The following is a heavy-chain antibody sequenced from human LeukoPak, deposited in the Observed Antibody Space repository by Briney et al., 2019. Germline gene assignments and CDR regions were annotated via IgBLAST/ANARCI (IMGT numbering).Heavy chain of an antibody. D-gene: IGHD3-16*01. J-gene: IGHJ4*02. CDR2: FYSSGST. V-gene: IGHV4-61*02. Sequence: SETLSLTCTVSGGSISSCSYYWSWIRQPAGKGLEWIWRFYSSGSTNYIPSLKSRVTISVDTSNNQYSLKLSPVTAADTAVYYCARAEPMGCHFDYWGQGTLVTVSS. CDR1: GGSISSCSYY. CDR3: ARAEPMGCHFDY.